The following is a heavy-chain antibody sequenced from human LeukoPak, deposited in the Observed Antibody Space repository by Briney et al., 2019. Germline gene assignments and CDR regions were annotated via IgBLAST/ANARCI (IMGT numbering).Heavy chain of an antibody. CDR1: GYTFTSYG. CDR3: ARDGPHYCSGGSCYSDY. D-gene: IGHD2-15*01. Sequence: ASVKVSCKAPGYTFTSYGISWVRQAPGQGLEWMGWISAYNGDTNYAQKLQGRVTMTTDTSTSTAYMELRSLRSDDTAVYYCARDGPHYCSGGSCYSDYWGQGTLVTVSS. V-gene: IGHV1-18*04. J-gene: IGHJ4*02. CDR2: ISAYNGDT.